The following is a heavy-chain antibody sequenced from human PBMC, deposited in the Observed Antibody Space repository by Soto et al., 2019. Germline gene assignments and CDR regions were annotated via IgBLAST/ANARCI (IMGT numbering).Heavy chain of an antibody. J-gene: IGHJ3*02. D-gene: IGHD2-15*01. CDR3: ASGYCSGGSCYLGGDAFDI. CDR1: SGSISSSNW. V-gene: IGHV4-4*02. Sequence: QVQLQESGPGLVKPSGTLSLTCAVSSGSISSSNWWSWVRQPPGKGLEWIGEIYHSGSTNYNPSLKRRVTISVDKSKNQFSLKLSSVTAADTAVYYCASGYCSGGSCYLGGDAFDIWGQGTMVTVSS. CDR2: IYHSGST.